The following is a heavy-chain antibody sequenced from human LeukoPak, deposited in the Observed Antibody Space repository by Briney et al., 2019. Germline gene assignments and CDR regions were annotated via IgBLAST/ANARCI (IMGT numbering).Heavy chain of an antibody. CDR2: INQAESAK. J-gene: IGHJ6*03. D-gene: IGHD6-13*01. V-gene: IGHV3-7*01. CDR1: GFTFSRYW. CDR3: ARDKHIAAAYYFYYMDV. Sequence: GGSLRLSRAASGFTFSRYWMSWVRQAPGKGLEWVASINQAESAKFYVDSVKGRFTISRDNAKNTLYLQMNSLRAEDTAVYYCARDKHIAAAYYFYYMDVWGKGTTVTISS.